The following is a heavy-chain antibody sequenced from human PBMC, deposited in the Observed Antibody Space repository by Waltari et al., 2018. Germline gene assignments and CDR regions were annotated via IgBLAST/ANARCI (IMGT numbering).Heavy chain of an antibody. CDR2: GGT. CDR3: ARIRQTARPGGY. J-gene: IGHJ4*02. Sequence: GGTNYAQKFQGRVTMTRDTSISTAYMELSRLRSDDTAVYYCARIRQTARPGGYWGQGTLVTVSS. D-gene: IGHD6-6*01. V-gene: IGHV1-2*02.